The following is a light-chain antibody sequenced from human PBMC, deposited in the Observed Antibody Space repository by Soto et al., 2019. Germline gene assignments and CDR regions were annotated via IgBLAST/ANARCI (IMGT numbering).Light chain of an antibody. CDR1: QNINAW. CDR2: GVS. CDR3: QQYHRYST. J-gene: IGKJ1*01. Sequence: DIPITQAPSALSASVGDRVTITCRASQNINAWLAWYQQKPGKAPKLLIYGVSTLHSGVPSRFSGSASGTEFTLTISNLESDDFATYYCQQYHRYSTFGQGTKVDI. V-gene: IGKV1-5*01.